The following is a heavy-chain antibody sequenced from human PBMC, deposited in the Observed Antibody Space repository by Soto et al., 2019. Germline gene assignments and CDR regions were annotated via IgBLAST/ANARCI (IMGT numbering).Heavy chain of an antibody. J-gene: IGHJ3*02. CDR1: GFTFSDHY. CDR3: TTDIAVAAFDAFDI. Sequence: GGSLRLSCAASGFTFSDHYMDWVRQAPGKGLEWVGRIKSKTDGGTTDYAAPVKGRFTISRDDSKNTLYLQMNSLKTEDTAVYYRTTDIAVAAFDAFDIWGQGTMVTVSS. D-gene: IGHD6-19*01. V-gene: IGHV3-15*07. CDR2: IKSKTDGGTT.